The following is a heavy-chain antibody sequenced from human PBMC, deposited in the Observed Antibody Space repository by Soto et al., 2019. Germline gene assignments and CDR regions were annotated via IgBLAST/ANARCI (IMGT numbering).Heavy chain of an antibody. CDR3: ASSYDSSGYSPLDP. V-gene: IGHV3-72*01. D-gene: IGHD3-22*01. Sequence: GGSLRLSCAASGFTFSDHYMDWVRQAPGKGLEWVGRTRNKANSYTTEYAASVKGRFTISRDDSKNSLYLQMNSLKTEDTAVYYCASSYDSSGYSPLDPWGQGTLLTVSS. CDR2: TRNKANSYTT. J-gene: IGHJ5*02. CDR1: GFTFSDHY.